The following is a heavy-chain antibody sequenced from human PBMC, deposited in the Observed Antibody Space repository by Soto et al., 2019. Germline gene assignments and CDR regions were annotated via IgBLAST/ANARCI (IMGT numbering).Heavy chain of an antibody. D-gene: IGHD6-6*01. CDR1: GGTFSSYA. Sequence: GASVKVSCKASGGTFSSYAISWVRQAPGQGLEWMGGIIPIFGTANYAQKFQGRVTITADESTSTAYMELSSLRSEDTAVYYCAVPDSSSSVGYFDYWGQGTLVTVSS. J-gene: IGHJ4*02. CDR3: AVPDSSSSVGYFDY. CDR2: IIPIFGTA. V-gene: IGHV1-69*13.